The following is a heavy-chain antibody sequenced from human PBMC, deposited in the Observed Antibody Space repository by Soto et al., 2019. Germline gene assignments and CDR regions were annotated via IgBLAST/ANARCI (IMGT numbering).Heavy chain of an antibody. CDR1: GVSLTSGNW. CDR3: ARLVYDTRLNYMYFDF. V-gene: IGHV4-4*02. J-gene: IGHJ4*02. Sequence: SETLSLTCAVSGVSLTSGNWWTWVRQSPQRGLEYIGEIFHDGTANYYPSFERRVAMSVDTSRNQFSLKLTSVTAADTAVYFCARLVYDTRLNYMYFDFWGPGTLVTVSS. D-gene: IGHD3-10*01. CDR2: IFHDGTA.